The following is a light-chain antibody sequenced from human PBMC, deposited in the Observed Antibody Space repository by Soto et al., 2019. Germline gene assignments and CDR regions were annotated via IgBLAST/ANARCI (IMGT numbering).Light chain of an antibody. CDR3: QQAYSAPRT. CDR2: GVS. CDR1: QSLSIY. V-gene: IGKV1-39*01. J-gene: IGKJ1*01. Sequence: DIQMTQSPSSLSASVGDRVTITCRASQSLSIYLNWYQQRPGKAPKLLIYGVSTLQAGVPSRFSGSGSGTDFTLTITKLQPEDCATYYFQQAYSAPRTFGQGTKVEIK.